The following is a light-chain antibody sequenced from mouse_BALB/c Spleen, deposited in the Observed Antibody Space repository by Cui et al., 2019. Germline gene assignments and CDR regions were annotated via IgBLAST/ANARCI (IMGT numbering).Light chain of an antibody. CDR3: QQWSGYPFT. Sequence: ENVLTQSPAIMAASPGQEVTMTCSASSSVSSSYLHWYQQKSGASPKPLIHRTSNLASGVPARFSGSGSGTSYSLTISSVEAEDDATYYCQQWSGYPFTFGSGTKLEIK. J-gene: IGKJ4*01. CDR2: RTS. V-gene: IGKV4-58*01. CDR1: SSVSSSY.